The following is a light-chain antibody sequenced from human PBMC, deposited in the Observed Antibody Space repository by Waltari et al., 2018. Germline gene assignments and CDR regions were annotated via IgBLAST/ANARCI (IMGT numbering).Light chain of an antibody. V-gene: IGLV5-39*01. Sequence: QPVLTQPTSLSASPGASARFPCTLHSGINVGTYRIYWYQQKPGSLPRYLVRFKSDSDKQQGSGVPSRFSGSKEPSTNAGLLLISGLQSEDEADYYCAIWYSSAWVFGGGTKLTVL. CDR1: SGINVGTYR. J-gene: IGLJ2*01. CDR2: FKSDSDK. CDR3: AIWYSSAWV.